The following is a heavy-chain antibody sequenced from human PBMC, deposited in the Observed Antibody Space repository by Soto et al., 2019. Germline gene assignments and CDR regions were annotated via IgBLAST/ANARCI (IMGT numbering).Heavy chain of an antibody. CDR2: ISSSGSTI. V-gene: IGHV3-11*01. D-gene: IGHD2-15*01. CDR1: GFTFSDYY. CDR3: ARSPLVVVAATRYYYMDV. J-gene: IGHJ6*03. Sequence: GGSLRLSCAASGFTFSDYYMSWIRQAPGKGLEWVSYISSSGSTIYYADSVKGRFTISRDNAKNSLYLQMNSLRAEDTAVYYCARSPLVVVAATRYYYMDVWGKGTTVTVSS.